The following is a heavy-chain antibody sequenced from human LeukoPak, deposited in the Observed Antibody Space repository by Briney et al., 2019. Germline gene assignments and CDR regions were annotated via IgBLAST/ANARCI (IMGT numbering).Heavy chain of an antibody. V-gene: IGHV4-30-2*01. CDR3: ASTTPYYGSGSPGGFDY. CDR1: GGSISSGGYY. Sequence: SETLSLTCTVSGGSISSGGYYWSWIRQPPGKGLEWIGYIYHSGSTYYNPSLKGRVTISVDTSKNQFSLKLSSVTAADTAVYYCASTTPYYGSGSPGGFDYWGQGTLVTVSS. J-gene: IGHJ4*02. CDR2: IYHSGST. D-gene: IGHD3-10*01.